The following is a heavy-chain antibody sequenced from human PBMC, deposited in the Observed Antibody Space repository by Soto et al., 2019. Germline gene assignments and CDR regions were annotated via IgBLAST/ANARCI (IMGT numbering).Heavy chain of an antibody. CDR2: ISAYNGNT. V-gene: IGHV1-18*01. CDR1: GYTFTSYG. D-gene: IGHD6-13*01. CDR3: ATLIYSSSWYYFDY. J-gene: IGHJ4*02. Sequence: ASVKVACKASGYTFTSYGISGGRQAPGQGLEWMGWISAYNGNTNYAQKLQGRVTMTTDTSTSTAYMELRSLRSDDTAVYYCATLIYSSSWYYFDYSGQGTLVTV.